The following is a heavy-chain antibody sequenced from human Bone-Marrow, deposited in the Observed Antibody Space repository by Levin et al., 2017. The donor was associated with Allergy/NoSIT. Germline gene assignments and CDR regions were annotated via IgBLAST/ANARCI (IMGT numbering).Heavy chain of an antibody. D-gene: IGHD2-15*01. J-gene: IGHJ4*02. Sequence: GGSLRLSCAASTFTFSTYAMFWVRQAPGKGLEWVSTISGGGSNKDYADSVKGRFTISRDNSKNTLYLQMNSLRSEDSALYYCAKATKGGYSGGRHFFDCWGQGTLVTVSS. CDR2: ISGGGSNK. CDR1: TFTFSTYA. CDR3: AKATKGGYSGGRHFFDC. V-gene: IGHV3-23*01.